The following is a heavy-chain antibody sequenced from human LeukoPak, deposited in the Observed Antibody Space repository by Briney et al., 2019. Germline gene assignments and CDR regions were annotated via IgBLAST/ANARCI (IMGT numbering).Heavy chain of an antibody. Sequence: SQTLSLTCTVSGGSISSGGYYWSWIRQHPGKGLEWIGYIYYSGSTNYNPSLKSRVTISVDTSKNQFSLKLSSVTAADTAVYYCARDRDDSGWYYYGMDVRGQGTTVTVSS. D-gene: IGHD6-19*01. J-gene: IGHJ6*02. CDR2: IYYSGST. CDR3: ARDRDDSGWYYYGMDV. V-gene: IGHV4-31*03. CDR1: GGSISSGGYY.